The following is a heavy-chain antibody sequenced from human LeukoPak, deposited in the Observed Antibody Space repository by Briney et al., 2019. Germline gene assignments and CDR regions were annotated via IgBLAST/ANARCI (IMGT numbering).Heavy chain of an antibody. CDR1: GFVFSTYW. CDR2: INLDGTEE. J-gene: IGHJ5*02. V-gene: IGHV3-7*01. CDR3: GREDCNNVRCYGASDA. D-gene: IGHD2-2*01. Sequence: GGSLRLSCAASGFVFSTYWMTWVRQAPGKGLEWVANINLDGTEEHYVDSSLKGRFTISRDNAKNSLSLQMNSLRGEDTAVYYCGREDCNNVRCYGASDAWGQGTLVTVSS.